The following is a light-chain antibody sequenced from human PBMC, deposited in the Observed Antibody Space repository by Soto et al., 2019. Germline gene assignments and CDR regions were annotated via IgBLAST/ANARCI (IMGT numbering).Light chain of an antibody. V-gene: IGKV3-11*01. CDR1: QSVSSY. Sequence: EIVLTHSPATLSLSPGERATLSFRASQSVSSYLAWYQQKPGQAPRLLIYDASNRATGIPARFSGSGSGTDFTLTISSLEPEDFAVYYCQQYGSSGTFGQGTKV. CDR2: DAS. CDR3: QQYGSSGT. J-gene: IGKJ1*01.